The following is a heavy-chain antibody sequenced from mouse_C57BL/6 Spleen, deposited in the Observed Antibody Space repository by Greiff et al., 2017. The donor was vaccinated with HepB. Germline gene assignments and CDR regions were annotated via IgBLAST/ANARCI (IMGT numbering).Heavy chain of an antibody. J-gene: IGHJ4*01. Sequence: VQLQQSGAELVRPGASVTLSCKASGYTFTDYEMHWVKQTPVHGLEWIGAIDPETGGTAYNQKFKGKAILTADISSSTAYMELRSLTSEDSAVYYCTRGFYYAMDYWGQGTSVTVSS. CDR3: TRGFYYAMDY. CDR2: IDPETGGT. V-gene: IGHV1-15*01. CDR1: GYTFTDYE.